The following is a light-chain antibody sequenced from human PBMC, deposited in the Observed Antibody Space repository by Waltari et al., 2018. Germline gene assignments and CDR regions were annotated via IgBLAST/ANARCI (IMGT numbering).Light chain of an antibody. J-gene: IGKJ1*01. V-gene: IGKV3-20*01. Sequence: ECGSTHSPGTLSLSPGERATVSCRASQSVGRYLACYQQKPGQSPMLLIYDASTRATGIPDRFSGSGSGTDFRLTISSLESEDFAVYYCQKYVNLPATFGQGTRVEIK. CDR1: QSVGRY. CDR3: QKYVNLPAT. CDR2: DAS.